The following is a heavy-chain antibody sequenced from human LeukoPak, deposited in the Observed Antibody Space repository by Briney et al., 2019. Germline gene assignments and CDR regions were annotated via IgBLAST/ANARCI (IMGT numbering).Heavy chain of an antibody. Sequence: GSLRLSCAASGFTFSSYWMSWVRQAPGTGLEWVSFISSSSSYIYYADSVKGRFTISRDNAKNSLYLQMNSLRAEDTAVYYCARGEYGSGSYHIDYWGQGTLATVSS. D-gene: IGHD3-10*01. CDR2: ISSSSSYI. CDR3: ARGEYGSGSYHIDY. V-gene: IGHV3-21*01. J-gene: IGHJ4*02. CDR1: GFTFSSYW.